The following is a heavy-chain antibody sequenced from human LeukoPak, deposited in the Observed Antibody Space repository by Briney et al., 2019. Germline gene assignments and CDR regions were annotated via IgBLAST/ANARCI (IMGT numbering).Heavy chain of an antibody. J-gene: IGHJ4*02. CDR2: ISAYNGNT. CDR1: GGTFSSYA. CDR3: ARDEYCSGGSCYLVSDY. V-gene: IGHV1-18*01. D-gene: IGHD2-15*01. Sequence: GASVKVSCKASGGTFSSYAISWVRQAPGQGLEWMGWISAYNGNTNYAQKLQGRVTMTTDTSTSTAYMELRSLRSDDTAVYYCARDEYCSGGSCYLVSDYWGQGTLVTVSS.